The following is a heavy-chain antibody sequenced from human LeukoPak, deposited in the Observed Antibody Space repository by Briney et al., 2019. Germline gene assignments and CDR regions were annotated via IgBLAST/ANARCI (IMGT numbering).Heavy chain of an antibody. V-gene: IGHV4-34*01. Sequence: PSETLSLTCAVYGGSFSGYYWSWIRQPPGKGLEWIGHIYYSGATYYNPSLKSRVTISVDTSKNQFSLKLSSVTAADTAVYYCARLVEYGSSSFDYWGQGTLVTVSS. CDR1: GGSFSGYY. CDR2: IYYSGAT. J-gene: IGHJ4*02. D-gene: IGHD6-6*01. CDR3: ARLVEYGSSSFDY.